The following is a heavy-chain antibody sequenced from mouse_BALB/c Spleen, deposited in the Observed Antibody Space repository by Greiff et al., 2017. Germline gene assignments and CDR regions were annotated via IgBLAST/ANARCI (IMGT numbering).Heavy chain of an antibody. D-gene: IGHD2-1*01. J-gene: IGHJ2*01. V-gene: IGHV1-87*01. Sequence: VQLQQSGAELARPGASVKLSCKASGYTFTSYWMQWVKQRPGQGLEGIGAIYPGDGDTRYTQKFKGKATLTADKSSSTAYMQLSSLASEDSAVYYCARWDYGNYGYYFDDWGQGTTLTVSS. CDR2: IYPGDGDT. CDR1: GYTFTSYW. CDR3: ARWDYGNYGYYFDD.